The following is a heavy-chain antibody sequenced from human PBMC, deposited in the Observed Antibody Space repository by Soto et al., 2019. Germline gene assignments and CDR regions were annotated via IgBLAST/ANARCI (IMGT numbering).Heavy chain of an antibody. CDR3: ARLSTYHGCKDV. J-gene: IGHJ6*02. CDR2: SDPVDAST. D-gene: IGHD5-12*01. V-gene: IGHV5-10-1*01. Sequence: SLKSSCKGSGYSFSSNWIIWVRQMPGKGLEGMGMSDPVDASTKYGASFQGHVSFSGDNSINTAYLQLSSLKASDTAMYYCARLSTYHGCKDVWGQGTTVTVSS. CDR1: GYSFSSNW.